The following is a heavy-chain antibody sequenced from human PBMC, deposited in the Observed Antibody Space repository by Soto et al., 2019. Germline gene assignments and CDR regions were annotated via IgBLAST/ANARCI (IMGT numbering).Heavy chain of an antibody. CDR2: IYYSGST. Sequence: QVQLQESGPGLVKPSETLSLTCSVSGGSVSSGGYYWSWIRQPPGKGLEWIGCIYYSGSTDYNPPPTRPVTMPLHKSTHQFSLKLYSVTAADTAVYFCARAGRSRSFDYCAQGPLVTVSS. CDR1: GGSVSSGGYY. CDR3: ARAGRSRSFDY. J-gene: IGHJ4*02. V-gene: IGHV4-61*08.